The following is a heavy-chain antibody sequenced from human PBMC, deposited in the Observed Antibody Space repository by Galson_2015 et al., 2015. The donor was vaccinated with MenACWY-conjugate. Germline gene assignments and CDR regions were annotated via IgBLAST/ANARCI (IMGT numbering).Heavy chain of an antibody. V-gene: IGHV3-7*03. CDR1: GFTFSSYR. D-gene: IGHD2-15*01. Sequence: SLRLSCAASGFTFSSYRMSWVRQAPGKGLEWVATIKQDGSEKYYVDSVKGRFTISRDNAKNSLFLQMNSLRAEDTAVYYCARSVEVVVAAYLFDYWGQGTLVTVSS. J-gene: IGHJ4*02. CDR2: IKQDGSEK. CDR3: ARSVEVVVAAYLFDY.